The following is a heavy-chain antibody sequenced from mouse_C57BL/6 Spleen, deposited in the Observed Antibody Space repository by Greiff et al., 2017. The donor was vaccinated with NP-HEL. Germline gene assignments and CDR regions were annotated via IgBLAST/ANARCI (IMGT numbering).Heavy chain of an antibody. V-gene: IGHV3-6*01. Sequence: VQLKESGPGLVKPSQSLSLTCSVTGYSITSGYYWNWIRQLPGNKLEWMGYISYDGSNNYNPSLKNRISITRDTSKNQFFLKLNSVTTEDTATYYCARGSSYGYFDVWGTGTTVTVSS. J-gene: IGHJ1*03. CDR1: GYSITSGYY. D-gene: IGHD1-1*01. CDR2: ISYDGSN. CDR3: ARGSSYGYFDV.